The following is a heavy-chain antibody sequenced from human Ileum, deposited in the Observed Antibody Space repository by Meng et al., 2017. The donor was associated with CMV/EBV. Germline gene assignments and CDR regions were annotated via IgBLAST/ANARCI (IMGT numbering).Heavy chain of an antibody. CDR1: GFTVSSNY. J-gene: IGHJ4*02. Sequence: GESLKISCAVSGFTVSSNYMSWVRQAPGKGLEWVSLIYSGGSTYYADSVKGRFTISRDNSKNTLYLQMNSLRAEDSAVYSCARGRTTGYFDYWGQGTLVTVSS. D-gene: IGHD1-7*01. CDR2: IYSGGST. CDR3: ARGRTTGYFDY. V-gene: IGHV3-53*01.